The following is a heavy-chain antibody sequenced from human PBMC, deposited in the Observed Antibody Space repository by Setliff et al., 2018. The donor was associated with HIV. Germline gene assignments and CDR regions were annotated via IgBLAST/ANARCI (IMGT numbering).Heavy chain of an antibody. CDR1: GGSISGNA. CDR3: ARGSSWQYYYYMDV. J-gene: IGHJ6*03. Sequence: SETLSLTCTVSGGSISGNARSWIRQPPGKGLEWIGYSSTSGCTNCNPSLESRVTISVDTSKNQFSLKLSSVTAADTAVYYCARGSSWQYYYYMDVWGKGTTVTVSS. D-gene: IGHD6-13*01. V-gene: IGHV4-59*01. CDR2: SSTSGCT.